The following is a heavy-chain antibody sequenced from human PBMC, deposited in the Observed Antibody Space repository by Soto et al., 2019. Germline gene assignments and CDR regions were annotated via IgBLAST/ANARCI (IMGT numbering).Heavy chain of an antibody. CDR3: AKEGALGLYYFDY. CDR1: GFTFSSYV. CDR2: IGGGGSST. J-gene: IGHJ4*02. Sequence: GGSLRLSCAASGFTFSSYVMSWVRQAPGKGSEWVSTIGGGGSSTYYADSVKGRFTISRDNSKNTLYLQMNSLRPEDTAVYYCAKEGALGLYYFDYWGQGTLVTVSS. V-gene: IGHV3-23*01. D-gene: IGHD3-10*01.